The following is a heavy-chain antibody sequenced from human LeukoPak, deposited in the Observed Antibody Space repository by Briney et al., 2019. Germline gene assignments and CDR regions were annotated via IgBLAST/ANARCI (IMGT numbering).Heavy chain of an antibody. D-gene: IGHD3-22*01. CDR2: ISYDGSNK. Sequence: GRSLRLSCAASGFTFSSYAMHWVRQAPGKGLEGVAVISYDGSNKYYADSVKGRFTISRDNSKNTLYLQMNSLRAEDTAVYYCARDGRGDYYDSSGRLYYWGQGTLVTVSS. V-gene: IGHV3-30-3*01. CDR3: ARDGRGDYYDSSGRLYY. J-gene: IGHJ4*02. CDR1: GFTFSSYA.